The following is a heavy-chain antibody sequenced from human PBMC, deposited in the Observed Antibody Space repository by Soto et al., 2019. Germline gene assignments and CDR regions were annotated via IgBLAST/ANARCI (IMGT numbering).Heavy chain of an antibody. J-gene: IGHJ2*01. CDR3: ARDSPGYSYGYWYFDL. CDR2: IYSGGST. D-gene: IGHD5-18*01. Sequence: ADSLRPSYTTSGFTVSTNYLSWFCQAPGKGLEWVSFIYSGGSTYYADSVKGRFTISRHNSKNTLYLQMNSLRAEDTAVYYCARDSPGYSYGYWYFDLW. CDR1: GFTVSTNY. V-gene: IGHV3-53*04.